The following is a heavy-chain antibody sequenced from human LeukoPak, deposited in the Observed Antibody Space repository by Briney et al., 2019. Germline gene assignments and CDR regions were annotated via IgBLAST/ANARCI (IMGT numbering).Heavy chain of an antibody. Sequence: ATIKQDGYEKYYVDSVKGRFTISRDNAKISLYLQMNSLRADDTAVYYCARDKIVGPTTLDYWGQGTLVTVSS. V-gene: IGHV3-7*01. J-gene: IGHJ4*02. CDR3: ARDKIVGPTTLDY. D-gene: IGHD1-26*01. CDR2: IKQDGYEK.